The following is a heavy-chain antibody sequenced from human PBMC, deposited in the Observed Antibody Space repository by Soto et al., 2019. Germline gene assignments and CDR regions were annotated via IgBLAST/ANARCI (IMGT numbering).Heavy chain of an antibody. CDR1: GYTFTSYG. CDR2: ISAYNGNT. D-gene: IGHD3-22*01. CDR3: ARVSYYYDSSGYYSPYYYYGMDV. Sequence: ASVKVSCKASGYTFTSYGISWVRQAPGQGLEWMGWISAYNGNTNYAQKLQGRVTMTTDTSTSTAYMELRSLRSDDTAVCYCARVSYYYDSSGYYSPYYYYGMDVWGQGTTVTVSS. V-gene: IGHV1-18*04. J-gene: IGHJ6*02.